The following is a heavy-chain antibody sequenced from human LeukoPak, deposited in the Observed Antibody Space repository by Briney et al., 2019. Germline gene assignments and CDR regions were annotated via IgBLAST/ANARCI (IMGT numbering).Heavy chain of an antibody. J-gene: IGHJ5*02. D-gene: IGHD3-10*01. Sequence: RAQTLSLTCTVSGGSISSGGYSWSWIRQPPGKGLEWIGYMYHSGGTYYNPSLKSRVTISVDRSKNQFSLELRSVTAADTAVYYCARAAPYGSGRNWFDPWGQGTLVTVTS. CDR1: GGSISSGGYS. V-gene: IGHV4-30-2*01. CDR3: ARAAPYGSGRNWFDP. CDR2: MYHSGGT.